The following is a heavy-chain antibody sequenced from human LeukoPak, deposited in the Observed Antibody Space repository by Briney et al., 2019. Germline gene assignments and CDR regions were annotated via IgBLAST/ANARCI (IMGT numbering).Heavy chain of an antibody. CDR3: ARDRTRFYYYDSSGYARYFDL. J-gene: IGHJ2*01. CDR2: IYYSGST. Sequence: PSETLSLTCTVSGGSISSGDYYWSWIRQPPGKGLEWIGYIYYSGSTYYNPSLKSRVTISVDTSKNQFSLKLSSVTAADTAVYYCARDRTRFYYYDSSGYARYFDLWGRGTLVTVSS. CDR1: GGSISSGDYY. D-gene: IGHD3-22*01. V-gene: IGHV4-30-4*01.